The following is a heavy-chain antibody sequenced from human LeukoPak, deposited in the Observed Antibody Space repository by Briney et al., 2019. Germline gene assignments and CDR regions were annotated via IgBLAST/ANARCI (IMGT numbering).Heavy chain of an antibody. D-gene: IGHD5-24*01. J-gene: IGHJ4*02. Sequence: GGSLRLSCAASGFTVSSNYMSWVRQAPGKGLEWVSVIYSGGSTYYADSVKGRFTISRDNSKNTLYLQMNSLRAEDTAVYYCARGGGVEMATPFDYWGQGTLVTVSS. CDR2: IYSGGST. V-gene: IGHV3-53*01. CDR1: GFTVSSNY. CDR3: ARGGGVEMATPFDY.